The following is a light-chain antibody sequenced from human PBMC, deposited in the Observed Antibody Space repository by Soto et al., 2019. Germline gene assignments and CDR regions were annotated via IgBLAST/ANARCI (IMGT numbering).Light chain of an antibody. J-gene: IGKJ1*01. Sequence: ENVLTQSPGTLSLSPGERATLSCRASQSVSSDYLAWYRQRPGQAPRLLIYGASSRAAGIPGRFSGSGSGTDFTLTIRRLEPEDFAVYYCPQYGSSPRTFGQGTKVEVK. CDR1: QSVSSDY. CDR3: PQYGSSPRT. V-gene: IGKV3-20*01. CDR2: GAS.